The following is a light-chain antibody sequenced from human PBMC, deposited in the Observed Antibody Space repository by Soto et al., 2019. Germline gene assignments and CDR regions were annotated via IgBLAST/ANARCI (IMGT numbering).Light chain of an antibody. CDR2: EVS. J-gene: IGLJ3*02. V-gene: IGLV2-14*01. CDR1: SSDVRGYNY. CDR3: SSYTSSSTNWV. Sequence: QSALTQPASVSGSPGQSITISCTGTSSDVRGYNYVSWYQQHPGKAPKLMIYEVSNRPSGVSNRFSGSKSGNTASLTISGLQAEDEADYYCSSYTSSSTNWVFGGGTKLTVL.